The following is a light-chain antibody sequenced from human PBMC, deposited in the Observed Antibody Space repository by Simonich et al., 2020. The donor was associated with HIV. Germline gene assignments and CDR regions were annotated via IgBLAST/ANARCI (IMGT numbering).Light chain of an antibody. V-gene: IGKV1-6*01. J-gene: IGKJ2*01. CDR1: QGIRND. CDR3: LQDYNLYT. Sequence: AIQITQSPSSLSASVGDRVNITCRASQGIRNDLGWYQQKPGKAPKLLIYAASTLQSGVPSRFSGSGSGTDFTLTISSLQPEDLATYYCLQDYNLYTFGQGTKLEIK. CDR2: AAS.